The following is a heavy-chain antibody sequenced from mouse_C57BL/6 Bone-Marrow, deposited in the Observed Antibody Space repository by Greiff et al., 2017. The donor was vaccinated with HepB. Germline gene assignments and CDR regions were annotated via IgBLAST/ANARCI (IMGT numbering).Heavy chain of an antibody. CDR1: GYTFTSYW. V-gene: IGHV1-52*01. CDR2: IDPSDSET. CDR3: AFIYYYGSSYAMDY. J-gene: IGHJ4*01. Sequence: QVQLQQPGAELVRPGSSVKLSCKASGYTFTSYWMHWVKQRPIQGLEWIGNIDPSDSETHYNQKFKDKATLTVDKSSSTAYMQLSSLTSEDSAVYYCAFIYYYGSSYAMDYWGQGTSVTVSS. D-gene: IGHD1-1*01.